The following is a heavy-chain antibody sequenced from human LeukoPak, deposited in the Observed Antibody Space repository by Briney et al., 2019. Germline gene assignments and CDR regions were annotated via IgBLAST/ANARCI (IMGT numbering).Heavy chain of an antibody. CDR2: ISSSSTYI. CDR1: GFTFSRHG. D-gene: IGHD6-19*01. Sequence: PGGSLRLSCAVSGFTFSRHGMGWVRQAPGKGLEWVSSISSSSTYIYHADSVKGRLTISRDNAKNSLSLQMNSLRAEDTAVYYCARGLAVAGTSYYFDSWGQGTLVSVSS. V-gene: IGHV3-21*01. J-gene: IGHJ4*02. CDR3: ARGLAVAGTSYYFDS.